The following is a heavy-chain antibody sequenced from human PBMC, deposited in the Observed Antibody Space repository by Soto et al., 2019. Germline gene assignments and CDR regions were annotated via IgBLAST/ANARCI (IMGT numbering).Heavy chain of an antibody. CDR2: TYYRSRWYN. J-gene: IGHJ6*03. D-gene: IGHD1-7*01. CDR1: GDSVSSNSAA. CDR3: AGTTSHQWYYMDV. Sequence: QVQLQESGPGLVKPSQTLSLTCAISGDSVSSNSAAWNWIRLSPSRGLEWQARTYYRSRWYNDYAASVRTRITVNPDTAKNQFSLQLTSVTPEDTAVYYCAGTTSHQWYYMDVWGKGTTVTVSS. V-gene: IGHV6-1*01.